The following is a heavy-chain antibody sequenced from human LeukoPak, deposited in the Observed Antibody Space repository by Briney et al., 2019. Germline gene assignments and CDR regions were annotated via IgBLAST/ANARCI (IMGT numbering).Heavy chain of an antibody. V-gene: IGHV3-23*01. CDR2: ISYSGDA. D-gene: IGHD3-3*01. J-gene: IGHJ4*02. Sequence: PGGSLRLSCAASGFAFGKYAMRWVRQAPEKGLEWVSSISYSGDAYYPDSVKGRFTISRDNSQSTLSLQMNSLRAEDTAIYYCAIKGFLLDFDLWGQGTLVTVSS. CDR3: AIKGFLLDFDL. CDR1: GFAFGKYA.